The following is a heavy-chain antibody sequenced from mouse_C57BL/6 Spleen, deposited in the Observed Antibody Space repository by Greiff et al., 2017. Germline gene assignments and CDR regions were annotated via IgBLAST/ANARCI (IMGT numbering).Heavy chain of an antibody. D-gene: IGHD1-1*01. CDR3: ARFSSVVATNFDY. V-gene: IGHV1-80*01. Sequence: QVQLQQSGAELVKPGASVKISCKASGYAFSSYWMNWVKQRPGKGLEWIGQIYPGDGDTNYNGKFKGKATLTADKSSSTAYMQRSSLTSEDSAVYFCARFSSVVATNFDYWGQGTTLTVSS. J-gene: IGHJ2*01. CDR1: GYAFSSYW. CDR2: IYPGDGDT.